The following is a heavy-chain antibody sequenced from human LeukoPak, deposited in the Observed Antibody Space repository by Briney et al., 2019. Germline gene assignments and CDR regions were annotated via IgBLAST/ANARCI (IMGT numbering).Heavy chain of an antibody. CDR1: GFTFSTYE. CDR2: ISSSGSTI. CDR3: ARDGGSYGQIDY. V-gene: IGHV3-48*03. J-gene: IGHJ4*02. Sequence: GGSLRLSCAASGFTFSTYEMNWVRHAPGKGMEWVSYISSSGSTIYYADSVKGRFTISRDNARNSLYLQMNSLRAEDTAVYYCARDGGSYGQIDYWGQGTLVTVSS. D-gene: IGHD5-18*01.